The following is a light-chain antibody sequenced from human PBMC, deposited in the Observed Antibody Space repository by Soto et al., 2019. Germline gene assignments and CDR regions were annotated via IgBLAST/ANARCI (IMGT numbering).Light chain of an antibody. CDR3: QQYGDWPLT. V-gene: IGKV3-15*01. J-gene: IGKJ4*01. Sequence: EIVLTQSPATLSVSPGERATLSCRASQSVGNNFAWYQQKPGQAPRLLLFATSTRATGVPARFSGSGSGTEFTLPISSLQSEDFAVYYCQQYGDWPLTFGGGAKVEIE. CDR2: ATS. CDR1: QSVGNN.